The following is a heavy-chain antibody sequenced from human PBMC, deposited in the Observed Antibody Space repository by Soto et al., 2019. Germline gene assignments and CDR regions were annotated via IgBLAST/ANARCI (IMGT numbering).Heavy chain of an antibody. CDR3: ARGAGITIFGVVPWGMVV. CDR1: GYSFTSYW. Sequence: GESLKISCKGSGYSFTSYWIGWVRQMPGKGLEWMGIIYPGDSDTRYSPSFQGQVTISADKSISTAYLQWSSLKASDTAMYYCARGAGITIFGVVPWGMVVSGKGTTVTSS. D-gene: IGHD3-3*01. J-gene: IGHJ6*04. CDR2: IYPGDSDT. V-gene: IGHV5-51*01.